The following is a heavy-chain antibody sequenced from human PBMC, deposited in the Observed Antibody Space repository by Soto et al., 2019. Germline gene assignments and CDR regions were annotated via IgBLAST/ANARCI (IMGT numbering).Heavy chain of an antibody. D-gene: IGHD3-22*01. CDR2: IFPSDSDT. V-gene: IGHV5-51*01. CDR1: GYRFTSYW. Sequence: GESLKISCRTSGYRFTSYWITWVRQMPGKGLEWMGIIFPSDSDTRYSPSFQGQVTISADRSTSTVFLQWASLKASDTAVYFCARKDKSGYFNWFDPWGQGTLVTVSS. J-gene: IGHJ5*02. CDR3: ARKDKSGYFNWFDP.